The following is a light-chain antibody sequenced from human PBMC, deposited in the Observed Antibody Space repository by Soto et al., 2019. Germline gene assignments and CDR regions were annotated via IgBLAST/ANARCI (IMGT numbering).Light chain of an antibody. CDR2: EVS. V-gene: IGLV2-8*01. CDR1: SRDVGGYNY. J-gene: IGLJ1*01. CDR3: SSYAGSNNLGV. Sequence: QSALTQPPSASGSPVQSVTISCTGTSRDVGGYNYVSWYQQHPGKAPKLMIYEVSKRPSGVPDRFSGSKSGNTASLPVSGLQAEDEADYYCSSYAGSNNLGVFGTGTKVTVL.